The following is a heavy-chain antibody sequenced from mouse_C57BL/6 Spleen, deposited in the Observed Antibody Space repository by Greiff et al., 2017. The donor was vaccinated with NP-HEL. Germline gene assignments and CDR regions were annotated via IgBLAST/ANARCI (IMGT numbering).Heavy chain of an antibody. Sequence: EVKLVESGGGLVQPKGSLKLSCAASGFSFNTYAMNWVRQAPGKGLEWVARIRSKSNNYATYYADSVKDRFTISRDDSESMLYLQMNNLKTEDTAMYYCVTGTGVWYAMDYWGQGTSVTVSS. J-gene: IGHJ4*01. CDR2: IRSKSNNYAT. CDR3: VTGTGVWYAMDY. V-gene: IGHV10-1*01. D-gene: IGHD3-3*01. CDR1: GFSFNTYA.